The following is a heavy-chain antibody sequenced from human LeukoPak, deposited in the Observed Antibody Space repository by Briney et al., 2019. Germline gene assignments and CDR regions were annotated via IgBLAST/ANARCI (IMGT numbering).Heavy chain of an antibody. CDR3: ARHRRRDFSSQDAFDI. V-gene: IGHV4-59*08. J-gene: IGHJ3*02. Sequence: SETLSLTSTVSGGSISSYYWSWIRQPPGKGLEWIGYIYYSGSTNYNPSLKSRVTISVDTSKNQFSLKLSSVTAADTAVYYCARHRRRDFSSQDAFDIWGQGTMVTVSS. CDR2: IYYSGST. D-gene: IGHD2-2*01. CDR1: GGSISSYY.